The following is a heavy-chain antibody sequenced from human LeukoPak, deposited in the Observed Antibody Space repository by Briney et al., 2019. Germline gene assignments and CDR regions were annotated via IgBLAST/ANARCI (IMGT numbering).Heavy chain of an antibody. CDR1: GGSISSYY. V-gene: IGHV4-59*12. J-gene: IGHJ6*03. CDR3: ARATNRITIFGVVITPYYYYMDV. Sequence: SETLSLTCTVSGGSISSYYWSWIRQPPGKGLEWIGYIYYSGSTNYNPSLKSRVTISVDTSKNQFSLKLSSVTAADTAVYYCARATNRITIFGVVITPYYYYMDVWGKGTTVTVSS. CDR2: IYYSGST. D-gene: IGHD3-3*01.